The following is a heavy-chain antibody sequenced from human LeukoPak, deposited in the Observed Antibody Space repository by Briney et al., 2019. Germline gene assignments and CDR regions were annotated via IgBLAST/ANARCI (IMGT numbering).Heavy chain of an antibody. CDR2: INHSGST. CDR1: GGSFSGYY. D-gene: IGHD2-2*01. CDR3: ARESIVVVPALGWFDP. J-gene: IGHJ5*02. Sequence: SETLSVTCAVYGGSFSGYYWSWIRQPPGKGLEWIGEINHSGSTNYNPSLKSRVTISVDTSKNQFSLKLSSVTAADTAVYYCARESIVVVPALGWFDPWGQGTLVTVSS. V-gene: IGHV4-34*01.